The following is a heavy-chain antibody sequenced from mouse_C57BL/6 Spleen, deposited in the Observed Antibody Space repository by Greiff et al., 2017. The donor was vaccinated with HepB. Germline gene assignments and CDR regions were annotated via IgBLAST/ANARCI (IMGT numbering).Heavy chain of an antibody. J-gene: IGHJ1*03. CDR3: ARGGYYYGREYFDV. Sequence: QVQLQQPGTELVKPGASVKLSCKASGYTFPSYWMHWVTQRPGQGLEWIGNINPSNGGTNYNEKFKSKDTLTVDKSSSTAYMQLSSLTSEDSAVYYCARGGYYYGREYFDVWGTGTTVTVSS. CDR1: GYTFPSYW. V-gene: IGHV1-53*01. D-gene: IGHD1-1*01. CDR2: INPSNGGT.